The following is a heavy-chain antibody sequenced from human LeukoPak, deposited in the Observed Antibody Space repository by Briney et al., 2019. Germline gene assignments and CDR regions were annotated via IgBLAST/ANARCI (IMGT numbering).Heavy chain of an antibody. J-gene: IGHJ6*02. D-gene: IGHD1-14*01. CDR2: INSDGSST. CDR1: GFTFSSYW. CDR3: AREEPRSYYYYGMDV. Sequence: GGSLRLSCAASGFTFSSYWMHWVRQAPGKGLVWVSRINSDGSSTSYADSVKGRFTIPRDNAKNTLYLQMNSLRAEDTAVYYCAREEPRSYYYYGMDVWGQGTTVTVSS. V-gene: IGHV3-74*01.